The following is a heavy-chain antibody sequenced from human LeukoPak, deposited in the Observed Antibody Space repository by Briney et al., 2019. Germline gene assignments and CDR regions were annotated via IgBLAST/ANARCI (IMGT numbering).Heavy chain of an antibody. V-gene: IGHV4-34*01. CDR2: INHSGST. CDR1: GFTFSDYY. CDR3: ARVGSSSWYKSPRNWFDP. Sequence: GSLRLSCAASGFTFSDYYMSWIRQPPGKGLEWIGEINHSGSTNYNPSLKSRVTISVDTSKNQFSLKLSSVTAADTAVYYRARVGSSSWYKSPRNWFDPWGQGTLVTVSS. D-gene: IGHD6-13*01. J-gene: IGHJ5*02.